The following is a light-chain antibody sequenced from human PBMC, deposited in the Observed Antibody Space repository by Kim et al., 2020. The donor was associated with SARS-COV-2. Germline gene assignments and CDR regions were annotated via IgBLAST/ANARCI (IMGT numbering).Light chain of an antibody. CDR1: QSVSGSY. V-gene: IGKV3-20*01. CDR2: GAS. CDR3: QQYGTAPDT. J-gene: IGKJ2*01. Sequence: EIVLTQSPGTLSLSPGERATLSCRASQSVSGSYLAWFQQKPGQAPRLLIYGASSRATGIPDRFSGSESGTEFTLTISRVDPEDFAVYYCQQYGTAPDTFGQGTKLEI.